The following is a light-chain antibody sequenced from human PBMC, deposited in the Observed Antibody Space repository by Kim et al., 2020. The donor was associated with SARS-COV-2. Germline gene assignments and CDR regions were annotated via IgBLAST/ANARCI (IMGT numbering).Light chain of an antibody. V-gene: IGKV1-8*01. J-gene: IGKJ4*01. Sequence: AIRITQSPSSVSASTGDRVTITCRASQGISSYLAWYQQKPGKAPKLLISAASTLQSGVPSRFSGSGSGTDFTLTISCLQSEDFATYYCQQYYSDRLFGGGTKLEIK. CDR3: QQYYSDRL. CDR2: AAS. CDR1: QGISSY.